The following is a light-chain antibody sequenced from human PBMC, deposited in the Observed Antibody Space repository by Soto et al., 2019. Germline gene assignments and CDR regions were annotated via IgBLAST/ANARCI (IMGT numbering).Light chain of an antibody. J-gene: IGKJ2*01. V-gene: IGKV3-11*01. Sequence: IVLTQSPDTLSLSPGERATLSCRASQSVRAYLAWYQQKPGQAPRLLIYDASNRATGIPARFSGSGSGTDFTLTISSLEPEDFAVYYCQHYGSSPPNTFGQGTKVDIK. CDR2: DAS. CDR3: QHYGSSPPNT. CDR1: QSVRAY.